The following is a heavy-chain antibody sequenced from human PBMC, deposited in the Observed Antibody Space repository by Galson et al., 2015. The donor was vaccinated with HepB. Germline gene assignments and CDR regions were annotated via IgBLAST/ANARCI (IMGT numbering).Heavy chain of an antibody. V-gene: IGHV3-23*01. D-gene: IGHD3-22*01. CDR3: AKVNYYDSSGYAQNSGY. CDR2: ISGRGGRT. CDR1: GLTLSSDA. J-gene: IGHJ4*02. Sequence: SLRLSPAASGLTLSSDATGGVRQTPGEGLEWVSAISGRGGRTYYPDSVKVRFTIPRASSKNTLYLQMNSLRAEDTAVYLCAKVNYYDSSGYAQNSGYWGQRTLVPVPS.